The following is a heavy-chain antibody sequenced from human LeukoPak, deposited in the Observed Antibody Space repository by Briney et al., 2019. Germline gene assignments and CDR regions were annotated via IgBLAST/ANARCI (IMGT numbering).Heavy chain of an antibody. J-gene: IGHJ4*02. CDR3: ARVRTNYDFWSGTLDY. Sequence: TSETLSLTCTVSGGSISSGGYYWSWIRQHPGKGLEWIGYIYYSGSTYYNPSLKSRVTISVDTSKNQFSLKLSSVTAADTAVYYCARVRTNYDFWSGTLDYWGQGTLVTVSS. D-gene: IGHD3-3*01. CDR2: IYYSGST. CDR1: GGSISSGGYY. V-gene: IGHV4-31*03.